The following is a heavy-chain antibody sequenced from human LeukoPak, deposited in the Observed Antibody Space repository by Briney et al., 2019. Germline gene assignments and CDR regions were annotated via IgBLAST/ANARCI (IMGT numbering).Heavy chain of an antibody. Sequence: PGGSLRLSCAASGFTFDDYGMSWVRQAPGKGLEWVSGINWNGGSTAYADSVKGRFTISRDNAKNSLYLQMNSLRAEDTALYYCARVLDSSGWYAFDYWGQGTLVTVSS. CDR2: INWNGGST. CDR1: GFTFDDYG. V-gene: IGHV3-20*04. D-gene: IGHD6-19*01. J-gene: IGHJ4*02. CDR3: ARVLDSSGWYAFDY.